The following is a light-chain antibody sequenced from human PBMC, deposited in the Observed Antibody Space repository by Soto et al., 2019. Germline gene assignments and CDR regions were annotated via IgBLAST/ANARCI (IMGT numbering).Light chain of an antibody. J-gene: IGKJ5*01. CDR1: QSISSN. CDR3: QQYHKWPIT. Sequence: EIVMTQSPATLSVSPGERAALSCRASQSISSNLAWSQQIPGQAPRLLIYGASIRATGIPARFSGSGSGTEFTLTISSLQSEDFAVYYCQQYHKWPITFGQGTRLEIK. CDR2: GAS. V-gene: IGKV3D-15*01.